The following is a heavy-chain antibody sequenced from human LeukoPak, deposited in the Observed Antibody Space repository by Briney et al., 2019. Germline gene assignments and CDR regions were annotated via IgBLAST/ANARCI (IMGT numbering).Heavy chain of an antibody. J-gene: IGHJ4*02. CDR2: FDPEDGET. Sequence: GASVKVSCKVSGYTLTELSMHWVRQAPGKGLEWMGGFDPEDGETIYAQKSQGRVTMTEDTSTDTAYMELSSLRSEDTAVYYCATGGYGSGSLDYWGQGTLVTVSS. V-gene: IGHV1-24*01. D-gene: IGHD3-10*01. CDR1: GYTLTELS. CDR3: ATGGYGSGSLDY.